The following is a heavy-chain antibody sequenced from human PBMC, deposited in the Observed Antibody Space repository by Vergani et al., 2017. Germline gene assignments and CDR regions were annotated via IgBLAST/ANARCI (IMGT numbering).Heavy chain of an antibody. CDR3: AKDMGYGGAARAGVDY. CDR2: ISGSGGST. Sequence: EVQLLESGGGLVQPGGSLRLSCAASGFTFSSYAMSWVRQAPGKGLEWVSAISGSGGSTYYADSVKGRFTISRDNSKNTLYLQMNSLRAEDTAVYYCAKDMGYGGAARAGVDYWGQGTLVTVSS. V-gene: IGHV3-23*01. CDR1: GFTFSSYA. D-gene: IGHD6-6*01. J-gene: IGHJ4*02.